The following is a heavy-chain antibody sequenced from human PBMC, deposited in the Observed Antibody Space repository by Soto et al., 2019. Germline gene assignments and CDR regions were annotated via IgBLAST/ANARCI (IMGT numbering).Heavy chain of an antibody. D-gene: IGHD1-26*01. V-gene: IGHV3-33*01. J-gene: IGHJ4*02. CDR1: GFIFSSFG. CDR2: VWHDGSNK. CDR3: AREGLSGSQPEFDS. Sequence: QVQLVESGGGVVQPGTSLRLSCVVSGFIFSSFGMHWVRQAPGKGLEWVGFVWHDGSNKEYADSVTGRFTISRDNSKIPVYLHMNSLRAEDTAVYYCAREGLSGSQPEFDSWGQGTLVTVSS.